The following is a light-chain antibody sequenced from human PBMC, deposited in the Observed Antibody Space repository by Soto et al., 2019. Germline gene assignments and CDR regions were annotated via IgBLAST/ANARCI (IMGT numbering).Light chain of an antibody. CDR3: RLYDRLVWE. Sequence: RASQSISSWLAWYQQKPGKAPKLLIYDASSLESGVPSRFSGSGSGRETTLIFGLGNPADLVTQSMRLYDRLVWELGEGTKVDIK. J-gene: IGKJ1*01. V-gene: IGKV1-5*01. CDR2: DAS. CDR1: QSISSW.